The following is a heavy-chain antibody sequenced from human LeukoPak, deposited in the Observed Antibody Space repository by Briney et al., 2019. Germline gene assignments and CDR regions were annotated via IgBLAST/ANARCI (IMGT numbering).Heavy chain of an antibody. Sequence: ASVKVSCKASGYTFTSYDINWVRQATGQGLEWMGWMNPNSGNTGYAQKFQGRVTMTRNTSISTAYMELSSLRSEDTAVYYCARAHYYGWGLDVWGQGTTVTVSS. CDR3: ARAHYYGWGLDV. J-gene: IGHJ6*02. CDR1: GYTFTSYD. V-gene: IGHV1-8*01. D-gene: IGHD3-10*01. CDR2: MNPNSGNT.